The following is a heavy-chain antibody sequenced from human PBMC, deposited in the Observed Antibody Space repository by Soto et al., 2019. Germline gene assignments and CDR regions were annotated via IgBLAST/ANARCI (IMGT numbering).Heavy chain of an antibody. Sequence: EASLRLSCAASGFSFSSCAVTWVRQAPGKGLEWVSGISGSGGSTHHADSVKGRFTISRDKSKNTLYLQMNSLRAEDTAVYYCAKDRVAVAGRDYNYYGMDVWCQGTTVAV. CDR2: ISGSGGST. V-gene: IGHV3-23*01. J-gene: IGHJ6*02. D-gene: IGHD6-19*01. CDR3: AKDRVAVAGRDYNYYGMDV. CDR1: GFSFSSCA.